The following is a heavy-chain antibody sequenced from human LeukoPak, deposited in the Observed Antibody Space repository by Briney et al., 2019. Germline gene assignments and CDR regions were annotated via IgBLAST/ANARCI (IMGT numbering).Heavy chain of an antibody. V-gene: IGHV3-49*03. Sequence: GGSLRLSCTGSGFIFGDYAMSWFRQAPGKGLEWVGFIRSKTFGGTAEYAAAVRDRFIISRDDSKNIAYPQMKSLKMEDTAVYYCARDLYDSSGYYFGHRGQGTLVIVSS. D-gene: IGHD3-22*01. CDR2: IRSKTFGGTA. CDR3: ARDLYDSSGYYFGH. CDR1: GFIFGDYA. J-gene: IGHJ4*02.